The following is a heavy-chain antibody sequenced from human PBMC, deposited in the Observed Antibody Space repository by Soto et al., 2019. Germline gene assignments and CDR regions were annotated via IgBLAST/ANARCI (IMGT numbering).Heavy chain of an antibody. D-gene: IGHD2-2*01. J-gene: IGHJ6*02. CDR1: GYTFSNYS. CDR3: ARASIVVVPPLMDV. Sequence: ASVKVSCKASGYTFSNYSVTWVRQAPGQRLEWMGWINAGNGNTKYSQKFQGRVTITRDTSASTAYMELSSLRSEDTAVYYCARASIVVVPPLMDVWGQGTTVTVSS. CDR2: INAGNGNT. V-gene: IGHV1-3*01.